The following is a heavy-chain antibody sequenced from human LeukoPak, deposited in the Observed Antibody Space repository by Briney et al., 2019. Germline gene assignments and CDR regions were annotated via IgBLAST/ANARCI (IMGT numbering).Heavy chain of an antibody. Sequence: ASVKVSCKASGYTFTSYGISWVRQAPGQGLEWMGWISAYNGNTNYAQKLQGRVTMTTDTSTSTAYMELSRLRSDDTAVYYCARGCSSTSCSHYYMDVWGKGTTVTVSS. V-gene: IGHV1-18*01. D-gene: IGHD2-2*01. J-gene: IGHJ6*03. CDR3: ARGCSSTSCSHYYMDV. CDR1: GYTFTSYG. CDR2: ISAYNGNT.